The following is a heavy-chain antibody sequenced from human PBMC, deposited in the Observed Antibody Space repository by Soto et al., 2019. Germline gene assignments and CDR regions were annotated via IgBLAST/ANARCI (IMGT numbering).Heavy chain of an antibody. CDR2: IYYSGST. CDR1: GGSISSYY. V-gene: IGHV4-59*01. J-gene: IGHJ4*02. Sequence: PSETLSLTCTVSGGSISSYYWSWIRQPPGKGLEWIGYIYYSGSTNHNPSLKSRVTISVDTSKNQFSLKLSSVTAADTAVYYCAREGTVRWFDYWGQGTLVTVSS. D-gene: IGHD4-17*01. CDR3: AREGTVRWFDY.